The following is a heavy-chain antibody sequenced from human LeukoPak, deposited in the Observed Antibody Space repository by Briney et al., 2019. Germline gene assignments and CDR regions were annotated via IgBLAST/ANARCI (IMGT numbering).Heavy chain of an antibody. D-gene: IGHD6-13*01. Sequence: PSETLSLTCTVSGGSISSYYWSWIRQPPGKGLEWIGYIYYSGSTNYNPSLKSRVTISVDTSKNQFSLKLSSVTAADTAVYYCARNKGSSWIDYWGQGTLVTVSS. V-gene: IGHV4-59*01. J-gene: IGHJ4*02. CDR1: GGSISSYY. CDR3: ARNKGSSWIDY. CDR2: IYYSGST.